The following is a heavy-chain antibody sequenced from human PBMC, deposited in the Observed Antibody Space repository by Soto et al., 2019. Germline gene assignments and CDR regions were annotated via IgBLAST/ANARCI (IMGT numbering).Heavy chain of an antibody. J-gene: IGHJ4*02. CDR3: TSMPLLNNWDHFDY. D-gene: IGHD1-20*01. CDR1: GFTFSNAW. Sequence: EVQLVESGGGLVKPGGSLRLSCAASGFTFSNAWMSWVRQAPGKGLEWVGRIKSKTDGGTTDYAAPVKGRFTISRDDSKNTLYLQMNSLKTEDTAVYYCTSMPLLNNWDHFDYWGQGTLVTVSS. CDR2: IKSKTDGGTT. V-gene: IGHV3-15*01.